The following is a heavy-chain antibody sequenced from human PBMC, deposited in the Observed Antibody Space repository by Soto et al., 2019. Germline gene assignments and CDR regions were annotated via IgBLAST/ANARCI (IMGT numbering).Heavy chain of an antibody. CDR2: ISVSGDGT. V-gene: IGHV3-23*01. D-gene: IGHD2-15*01. CDR3: AGPVDGSQDY. Sequence: GGSLRLSCAASGFPFSIFALSWVRQSPGKGLGWVSAISVSGDGTDYADSVKGRFTISRDNSKNTLYLQMNSLRAEDTAVYYCAGPVDGSQDYWGQGALVTVSS. CDR1: GFPFSIFA. J-gene: IGHJ4*02.